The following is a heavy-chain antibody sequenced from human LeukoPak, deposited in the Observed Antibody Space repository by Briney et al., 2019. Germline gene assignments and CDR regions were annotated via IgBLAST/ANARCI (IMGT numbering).Heavy chain of an antibody. CDR1: GFTFDDYA. V-gene: IGHV3-21*01. CDR2: ISSSSSYI. Sequence: PGRSLRLSCAASGFTFDDYAMHWVRQAPGKGLEWVSSISSSSSYIYYADSVKGRFTISRDNAKNSLYLQMNSLRAEDTAVYYCAREDGYNCFDYWGQGTLVTVSS. D-gene: IGHD5-24*01. J-gene: IGHJ4*02. CDR3: AREDGYNCFDY.